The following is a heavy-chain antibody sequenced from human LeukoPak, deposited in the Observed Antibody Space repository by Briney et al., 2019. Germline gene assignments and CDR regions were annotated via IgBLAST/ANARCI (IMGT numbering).Heavy chain of an antibody. J-gene: IGHJ3*02. V-gene: IGHV3-74*01. CDR3: ARAAYRAAFDI. D-gene: IGHD4-11*01. CDR1: GFTFSTYW. CDR2: IKSDGSYT. Sequence: GGSLRLSCAASGFTFSTYWMHWVRQAPGKGLVWVSLIKSDGSYTSYADSVKGRFTIPRDNAKNTLYLQMNSLRVEDTAVYYCARAAYRAAFDIWGQGTMVTVSS.